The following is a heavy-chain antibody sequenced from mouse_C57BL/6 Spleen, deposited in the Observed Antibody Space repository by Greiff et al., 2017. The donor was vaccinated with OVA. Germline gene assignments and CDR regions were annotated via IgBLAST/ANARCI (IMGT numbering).Heavy chain of an antibody. CDR1: GYSITSGYY. Sequence: EVQLQESGPGLVKPSQSLSLTCSVTGYSITSGYYWNWIRQFPGNKLEWMGYISYDGSNNYNPSLKNRISLTRDTSKNQFFLKLNSVTTEDTATYYCAREPGSRRGYFDVWGTGTTVTVSS. CDR3: AREPGSRRGYFDV. CDR2: ISYDGSN. V-gene: IGHV3-6*01. J-gene: IGHJ1*03. D-gene: IGHD1-1*01.